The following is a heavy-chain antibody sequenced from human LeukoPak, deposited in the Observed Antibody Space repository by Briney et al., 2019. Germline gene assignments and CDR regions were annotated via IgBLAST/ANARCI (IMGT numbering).Heavy chain of an antibody. CDR3: ARAFHI. Sequence: GGSLRLSCAASGFTFSSYAMSWVRQAPGKGLEWVSYISGSSSTIYYADSVKGRFTISRDNAQNSLYLQMNSLRAEDTAVYYCARAFHIWGQGTMVTVSS. CDR2: ISGSSSTI. V-gene: IGHV3-48*04. CDR1: GFTFSSYA. J-gene: IGHJ3*02.